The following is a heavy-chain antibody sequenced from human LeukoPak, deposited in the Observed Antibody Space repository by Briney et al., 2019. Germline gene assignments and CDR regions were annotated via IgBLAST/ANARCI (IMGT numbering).Heavy chain of an antibody. CDR2: IIPIFGTA. V-gene: IGHV1-69*01. Sequence: SVKVSCKASGGTFSSYAISWVRQAPGQGLEWMGGIIPIFGTANYAQKFQGRVTITADESTSTAYMELSSLRSEDTAVYYCARQTYCSGGSCCWGNFQHWGQGTLVTVSS. CDR1: GGTFSSYA. D-gene: IGHD2-15*01. CDR3: ARQTYCSGGSCCWGNFQH. J-gene: IGHJ1*01.